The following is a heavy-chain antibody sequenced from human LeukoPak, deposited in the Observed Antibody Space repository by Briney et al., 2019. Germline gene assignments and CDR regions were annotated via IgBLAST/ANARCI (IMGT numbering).Heavy chain of an antibody. J-gene: IGHJ3*02. CDR3: AREAI. V-gene: IGHV3-7*01. Sequence: GGSLGLSCAASGFTFSGYWMAWVRQAPGKGLEWVANIKQDGSEKNYVDSVKGRFTISRDNAKSSLYLQMNSLRDEDTAVYYCAREAIWGQGTMVTVSS. CDR2: IKQDGSEK. CDR1: GFTFSGYW.